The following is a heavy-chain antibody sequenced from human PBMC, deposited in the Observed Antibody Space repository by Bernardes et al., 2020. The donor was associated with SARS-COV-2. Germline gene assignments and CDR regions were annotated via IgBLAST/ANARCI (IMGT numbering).Heavy chain of an antibody. Sequence: SLSLSCAASGFTFGDYAMHWVRQAPGKGLEWVSGISWNSGSIGYADSVKGRFTISRDNAKNSLYLQMNSLRAEDTALYYCAKDIDYYDSSGYVDYWGQGTLVTVSS. J-gene: IGHJ4*02. CDR2: ISWNSGSI. CDR1: GFTFGDYA. CDR3: AKDIDYYDSSGYVDY. D-gene: IGHD3-22*01. V-gene: IGHV3-9*01.